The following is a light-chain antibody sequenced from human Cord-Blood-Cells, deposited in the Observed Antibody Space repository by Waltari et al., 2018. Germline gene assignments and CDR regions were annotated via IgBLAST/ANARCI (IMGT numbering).Light chain of an antibody. J-gene: IGLJ1*01. CDR2: EVS. V-gene: IGLV2-14*01. CDR1: SSDVGGYNY. CDR3: SSYTSSSTYV. Sequence: QSALTQPASVSGSPGQSITIPCTGTSSDVGGYNYVSWYQQHPGKAPKLMVYEVSKRPQGFSNRFSGPKSGNTASLTISGLQAEDEADYYCSSYTSSSTYVFGTGTKVTVL.